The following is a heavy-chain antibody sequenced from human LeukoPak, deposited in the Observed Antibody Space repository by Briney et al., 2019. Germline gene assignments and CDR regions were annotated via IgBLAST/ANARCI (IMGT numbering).Heavy chain of an antibody. CDR2: INHSGST. Sequence: SETLSLTCAVYGGSFSGYYWSWIRRPPGKGLEWIGEINHSGSTYYNPSLKSRVTISVDTSKNQFSLKLSSVTAADTAVYYCARQDGSSWSFWCDYFDYWGQGTLVTVSS. CDR1: GGSFSGYY. V-gene: IGHV4-34*01. D-gene: IGHD6-6*01. J-gene: IGHJ4*02. CDR3: ARQDGSSWSFWCDYFDY.